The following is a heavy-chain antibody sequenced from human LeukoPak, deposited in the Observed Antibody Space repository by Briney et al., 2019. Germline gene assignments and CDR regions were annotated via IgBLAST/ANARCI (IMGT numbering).Heavy chain of an antibody. J-gene: IGHJ5*02. Sequence: SETLSLTCTVSGGSISSSSYYWGWIRQPPGKGLEWIGSIYYSGSTYYNPSLKSRVTISVDTSKNQFSLKLSSVTAADTAVYYCARRGAEGISVAGFPWFDPWGQGTLVTVSS. CDR1: GGSISSSSYY. D-gene: IGHD6-19*01. CDR3: ARRGAEGISVAGFPWFDP. V-gene: IGHV4-39*01. CDR2: IYYSGST.